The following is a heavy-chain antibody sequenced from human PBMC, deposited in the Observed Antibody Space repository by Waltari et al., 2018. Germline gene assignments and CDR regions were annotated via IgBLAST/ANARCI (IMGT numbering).Heavy chain of an antibody. J-gene: IGHJ4*02. V-gene: IGHV4-39*01. Sequence: QLQLQESGPGLVKPSATLSLTCTVSGGSISSNTYYWGCIRQSPGKGLEWIGSIYYSGTNYYNPSLQSRATISVDTSKNQFSLKLTSVIAADTAMYYCARQGDSYGFFDSWGLGTLVTISS. CDR3: ARQGDSYGFFDS. CDR2: IYYSGTN. D-gene: IGHD5-18*01. CDR1: GGSISSNTYY.